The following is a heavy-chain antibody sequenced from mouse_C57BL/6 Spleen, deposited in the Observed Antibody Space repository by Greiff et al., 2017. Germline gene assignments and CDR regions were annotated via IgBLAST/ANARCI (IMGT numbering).Heavy chain of an antibody. J-gene: IGHJ1*03. CDR3: ARGRFTTVVATDWYFDV. CDR2: INPSTGGT. CDR1: GYSFTGYY. Sequence: VQLQQSGPELVKPGASVKISCKASGYSFTGYYMNWVKQSPEKSLEWIGEINPSTGGTTYNQKFKAKATLTVDKSSSTAYMQLKSLTSEDSAVYYCARGRFTTVVATDWYFDVWGTGTTVTVSS. V-gene: IGHV1-42*01. D-gene: IGHD1-1*01.